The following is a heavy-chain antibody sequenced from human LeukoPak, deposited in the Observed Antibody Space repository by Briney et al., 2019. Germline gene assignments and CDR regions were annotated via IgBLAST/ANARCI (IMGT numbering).Heavy chain of an antibody. CDR2: ISGSGGST. CDR3: AKGPRADYYGSGSYSPLDY. D-gene: IGHD3-10*01. V-gene: IGHV3-23*01. Sequence: GGSLRLPCAASGFTFSSYAMSWVRQAPGKGLEWVSAISGSGGSTYYADSVKGRFTISRDNSKNTLYLQMNSLRAEDTAVYYCAKGPRADYYGSGSYSPLDYWGQGTLVTVSS. J-gene: IGHJ4*02. CDR1: GFTFSSYA.